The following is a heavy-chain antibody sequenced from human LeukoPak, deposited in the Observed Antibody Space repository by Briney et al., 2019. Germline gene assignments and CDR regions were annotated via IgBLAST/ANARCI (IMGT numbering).Heavy chain of an antibody. J-gene: IGHJ4*02. CDR1: GGSISSSSYY. CDR2: IYYSGST. CDR3: ARLTLERLYFDY. D-gene: IGHD1-1*01. Sequence: NPSETLSLTCTVSGGSISSSSYYWSWIRQPPGKGLEWIGSIYYSGSTYYNPSLKSRVTISVDTSKNQFSLKLSSVTAADTAVYYCARLTLERLYFDYWGQGTLVTVSS. V-gene: IGHV4-39*01.